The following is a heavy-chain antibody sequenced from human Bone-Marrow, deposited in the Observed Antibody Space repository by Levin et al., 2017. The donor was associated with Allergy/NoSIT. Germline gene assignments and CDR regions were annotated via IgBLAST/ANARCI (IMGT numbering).Heavy chain of an antibody. Sequence: PSETLSLTCTVSGDSVSSSTYYWGWIRQPPGKRLEWIASIYYSGDTYYNPSLKSRVTISVDTSKSQFSLNLSSVTAADTAVYFCARHVELTYERRGHFDYWGQGTLVTVSS. D-gene: IGHD3-22*01. CDR2: IYYSGDT. CDR3: ARHVELTYERRGHFDY. CDR1: GDSVSSSTYY. V-gene: IGHV4-39*01. J-gene: IGHJ4*02.